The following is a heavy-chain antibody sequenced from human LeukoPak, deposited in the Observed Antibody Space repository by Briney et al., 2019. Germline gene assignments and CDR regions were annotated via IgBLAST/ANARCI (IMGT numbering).Heavy chain of an antibody. CDR3: ARDVISYYYDSSGSPIGSHFDY. J-gene: IGHJ4*02. Sequence: ASVKVSCKASGYTFTSYYMHWVRQAPGQGLEWMGIINPSGGSTSYAQKFQGRVTMTRDTSTSTVYMDLSSLTSEDTAVYYCARDVISYYYDSSGSPIGSHFDYWGQGTLVTVSS. D-gene: IGHD3-22*01. CDR1: GYTFTSYY. CDR2: INPSGGST. V-gene: IGHV1-46*01.